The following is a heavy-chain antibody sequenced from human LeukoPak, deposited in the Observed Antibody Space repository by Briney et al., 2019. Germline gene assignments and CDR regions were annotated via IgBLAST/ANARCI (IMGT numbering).Heavy chain of an antibody. J-gene: IGHJ4*02. CDR1: GFTFSSYC. D-gene: IGHD3-3*01. V-gene: IGHV3-7*01. CDR3: ERLVFVHDY. CDR2: IKQDGSEK. Sequence: GGSLRLSCAASGFTFSSYCMSWVRQAPGKGLEWVANIKQDGSEKYYVDSVKGRFTISRDNAKNSLYLQMNSLRAEDTAVYYCERLVFVHDYWGQGTLVTVSS.